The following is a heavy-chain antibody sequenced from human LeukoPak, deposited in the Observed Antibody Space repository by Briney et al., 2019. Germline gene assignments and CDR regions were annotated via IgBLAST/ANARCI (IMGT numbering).Heavy chain of an antibody. CDR3: ARVYGLRFDY. CDR2: IYHSGST. V-gene: IGHV4-30-2*01. Sequence: SETLPLTCAVSGGSISSGGYSWSWIRQPPGKGLEWIGYIYHSGSTYYNPSLKSRVTISVDRSKNQFSLKLSSVTAADTAVYYCARVYGLRFDYWGQGTLVTVSS. D-gene: IGHD4-17*01. J-gene: IGHJ4*02. CDR1: GGSISSGGYS.